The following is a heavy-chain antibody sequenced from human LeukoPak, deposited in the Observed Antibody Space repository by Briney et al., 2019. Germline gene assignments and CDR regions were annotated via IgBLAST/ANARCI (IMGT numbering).Heavy chain of an antibody. CDR1: GFTFNDYY. V-gene: IGHV3-7*01. CDR3: VRALGSPSADY. CDR2: IKEDGSET. D-gene: IGHD6-6*01. Sequence: GGSLRLSCAASGFTFNDYYMSWIRQAPGKGLEWVANIKEDGSETYYVDSVGGRFTVSRDNAENSLSLHMNSLRGEDTAVYYCVRALGSPSADYWGQGTLVIVSS. J-gene: IGHJ4*02.